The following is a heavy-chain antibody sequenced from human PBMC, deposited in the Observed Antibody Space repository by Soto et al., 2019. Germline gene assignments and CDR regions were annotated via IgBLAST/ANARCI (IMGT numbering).Heavy chain of an antibody. CDR2: IKQDGSEK. D-gene: IGHD1-26*01. Sequence: GGSLILSCAASGFTFSSYWMSWVRQAPGKGLEWVANIKQDGSEKYYVDSVKGRFTISRDNAKNSLYLQMNSLRAEDTAVYYCARDSGSYYAVYFDYWGQGTLVTVSS. V-gene: IGHV3-7*01. J-gene: IGHJ4*02. CDR1: GFTFSSYW. CDR3: ARDSGSYYAVYFDY.